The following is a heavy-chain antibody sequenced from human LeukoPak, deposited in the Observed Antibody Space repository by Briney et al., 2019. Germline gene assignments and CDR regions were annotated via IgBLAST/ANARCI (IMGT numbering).Heavy chain of an antibody. V-gene: IGHV3-11*04. Sequence: GGSLRLSCAASGFTFSDYYMSWIRQAPGKGLEWVSYISSSGSTIYYADSVKGRFTISRDNAKNSLYLQMNSLRDEDTALYYCARDRWYYYDSSDYYHDAFDIWGQGTMVTVSS. J-gene: IGHJ3*02. D-gene: IGHD3-22*01. CDR3: ARDRWYYYDSSDYYHDAFDI. CDR1: GFTFSDYY. CDR2: ISSSGSTI.